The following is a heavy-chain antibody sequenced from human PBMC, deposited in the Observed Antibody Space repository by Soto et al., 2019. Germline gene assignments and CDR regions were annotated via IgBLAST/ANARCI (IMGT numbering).Heavy chain of an antibody. V-gene: IGHV3-9*01. CDR1: GFTFDDYA. CDR3: VKVSYSSLTTLGSAFDV. D-gene: IGHD4-4*01. Sequence: QLVESGGGLVQPGRSLRLSCAASGFTFDDYAMHWVRQAPGKGLEWVSGISWSGDNMAYADSVKGRFITTRDNVKNSLYLQMNNLRVEDTALYHCVKVSYSSLTTLGSAFDVWGQGTMVTVS. J-gene: IGHJ3*01. CDR2: ISWSGDNM.